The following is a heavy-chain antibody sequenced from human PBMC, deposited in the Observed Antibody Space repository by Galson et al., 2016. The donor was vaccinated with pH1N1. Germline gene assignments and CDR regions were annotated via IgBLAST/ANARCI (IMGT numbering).Heavy chain of an antibody. D-gene: IGHD3-22*01. V-gene: IGHV2-70*04. CDR1: GFSLNTVRMR. CDR3: VRAYSDSSPRNWFDP. Sequence: PALVKPTQTLTLTCAFSGFSLNTVRMRVSWIRQPPGKALEWLARVDWDDDKYYSTSLKTRLTISKDTSKNQVVLTMTNMDPVDTGTYYCVRAYSDSSPRNWFDPWGQGTLVTVSS. J-gene: IGHJ5*02. CDR2: VDWDDDK.